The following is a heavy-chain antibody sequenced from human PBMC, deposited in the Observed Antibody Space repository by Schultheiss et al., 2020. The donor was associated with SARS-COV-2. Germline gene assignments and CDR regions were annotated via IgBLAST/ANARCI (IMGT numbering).Heavy chain of an antibody. CDR1: GFTFSSYE. Sequence: GESLKISCAASGFTFSSYEMNWVRQAPGKGLEWVSSVSGSGDDTFYADSVKGRFTISRDNAKNTLYLQMNSLRAEDTAVYYCAYLMDHYGDCNYWGQGTLVTVSS. CDR2: VSGSGDDT. D-gene: IGHD4-17*01. V-gene: IGHV3-23*01. J-gene: IGHJ4*02. CDR3: AYLMDHYGDCNY.